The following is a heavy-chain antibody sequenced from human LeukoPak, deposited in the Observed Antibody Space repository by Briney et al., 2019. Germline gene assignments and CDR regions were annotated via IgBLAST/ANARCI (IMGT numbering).Heavy chain of an antibody. CDR3: ANVVHDYSNYEEYYYMDV. Sequence: SETLSLTCTVSGYSISSGYYWGWIRQPPGKGLEWIGSIYHSGSTYYNPSLKSRVTISVDTSKNQFSLKLSSVTAADTAVYYCANVVHDYSNYEEYYYMDVWGKGTTVTVSS. V-gene: IGHV4-38-2*02. CDR2: IYHSGST. CDR1: GYSISSGYY. D-gene: IGHD4-11*01. J-gene: IGHJ6*03.